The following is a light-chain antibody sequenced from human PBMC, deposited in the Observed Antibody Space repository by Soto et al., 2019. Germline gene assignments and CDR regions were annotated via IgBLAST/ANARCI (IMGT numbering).Light chain of an antibody. J-gene: IGKJ1*01. Sequence: EIVFTQSASTVSLTPGERATLSCRASQSVSSYLAWYQQKPGQAPRLLIYDASNRATGIPARFSGSGSGTDFTLTIDRLEPEDFAVYYCQQYGSSTWTFGQGTKVDIK. CDR2: DAS. CDR1: QSVSSY. V-gene: IGKV3-11*01. CDR3: QQYGSSTWT.